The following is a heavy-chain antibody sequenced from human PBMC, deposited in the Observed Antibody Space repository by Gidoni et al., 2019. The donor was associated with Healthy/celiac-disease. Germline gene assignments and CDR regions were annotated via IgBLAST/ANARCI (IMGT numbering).Heavy chain of an antibody. D-gene: IGHD3-3*01. CDR3: ARGYQGRITIFGVVTSHYYYGMDV. CDR1: GGSFSGYY. Sequence: QVQLQQWGAGLLKPSETLSLTCAVYGGSFSGYYWSWLRQPPGKRLEWIGEINHSGSTNYNPSLKSRVTISVDTSKNQFSLKLSSVTAADTAVYYCARGYQGRITIFGVVTSHYYYGMDVWGQGTTVTVSS. V-gene: IGHV4-34*01. J-gene: IGHJ6*02. CDR2: INHSGST.